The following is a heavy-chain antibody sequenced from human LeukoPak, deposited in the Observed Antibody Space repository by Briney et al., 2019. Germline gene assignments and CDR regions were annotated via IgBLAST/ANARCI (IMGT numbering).Heavy chain of an antibody. CDR1: GFTVSSNY. CDR3: ARERSSTSNYYYYYYYMDV. V-gene: IGHV3-53*04. Sequence: PGGSLRLPCAASGFTVSSNYMTWVPQAPGKGLEGVSVIYMRGTTYSAGSLRGRFTLARHNSKNTLYLQMNSLRAEDTTVYYCARERSSTSNYYYYYYYMDVWGKGTTVTVSS. J-gene: IGHJ6*03. CDR2: IYMRGTT. D-gene: IGHD2-2*01.